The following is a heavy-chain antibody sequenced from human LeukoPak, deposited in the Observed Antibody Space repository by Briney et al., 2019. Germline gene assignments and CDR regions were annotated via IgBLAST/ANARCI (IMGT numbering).Heavy chain of an antibody. D-gene: IGHD3-10*01. CDR3: AKEMDYYGYSEASD. CDR1: GFTFDDYA. Sequence: SLRLSCAASGFTFDDYAMHWVRQAPGKGLEWVSGISWNSGSIGYADSVKGRFTISRDNSKNTLYLQMNSLRAEDTAVYYCAKEMDYYGYSEASDWGQGTLVTVSS. J-gene: IGHJ4*02. CDR2: ISWNSGSI. V-gene: IGHV3-9*01.